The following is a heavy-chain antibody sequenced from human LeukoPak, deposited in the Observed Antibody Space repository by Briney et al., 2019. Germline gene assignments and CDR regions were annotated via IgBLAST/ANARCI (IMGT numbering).Heavy chain of an antibody. CDR2: ISSSGSTI. D-gene: IGHD3-10*01. CDR3: AREWAAVWFGESIYYYGMDV. V-gene: IGHV3-48*03. CDR1: GFTFSSYE. Sequence: GGSLRLSCASSGFTFSSYEMDWVRQAPWKGLEWVSYISSSGSTIYYADSVKGRFTISRDNAKNSLYLQMNSLRAEDTAVYYCAREWAAVWFGESIYYYGMDVWGKGTTVTVSS. J-gene: IGHJ6*04.